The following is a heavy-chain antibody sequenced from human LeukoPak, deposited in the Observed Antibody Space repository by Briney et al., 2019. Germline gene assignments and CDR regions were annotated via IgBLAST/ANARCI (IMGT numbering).Heavy chain of an antibody. CDR1: GYTVNGNY. V-gene: IGHV3-66*02. CDR3: ARGFGKAAADVFGGYTMDV. D-gene: IGHD6-13*01. CDR2: IYTGGST. J-gene: IGHJ6*02. Sequence: GVSLRLSCAASGYTVNGNYMSWVRQAPGKGLEWVSLIYTGGSTYYADSVRGRFTISRDNSKNTLYLQMNSLRPEDTAIYYCARGFGKAAADVFGGYTMDVWGQGTMVTVSS.